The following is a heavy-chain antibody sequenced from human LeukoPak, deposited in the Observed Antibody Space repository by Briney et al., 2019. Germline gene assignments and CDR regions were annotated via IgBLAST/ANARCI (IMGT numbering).Heavy chain of an antibody. CDR2: ISAYNGNT. CDR3: ARGGLLRYFDWATDIFDY. V-gene: IGHV1-18*01. Sequence: ASVKVSCKASGYTFTSYGISWVRQAPGQGLEWMEWISAYNGNTNYAQKLQGRVTMTTDTSTSTAYMELRSLRSDDTAVYYCARGGLLRYFDWATDIFDYWGQGTLVTVSS. J-gene: IGHJ4*02. D-gene: IGHD3-9*01. CDR1: GYTFTSYG.